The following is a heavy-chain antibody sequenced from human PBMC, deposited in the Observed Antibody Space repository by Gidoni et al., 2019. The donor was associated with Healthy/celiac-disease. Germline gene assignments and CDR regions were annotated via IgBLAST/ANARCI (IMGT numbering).Heavy chain of an antibody. CDR1: GGSISSSSYY. CDR3: ARHQGVLWFGEASFDY. D-gene: IGHD3-10*01. J-gene: IGHJ4*02. V-gene: IGHV4-39*01. Sequence: QLQLQESGPGLVKPSETLSLTCTVSGGSISSSSYYWGWIRQPPGKGLEWIGSIYYSGSTYYNPSLKSRVTISVDTSKNQFSLKLSSVTAADTAVYYCARHQGVLWFGEASFDYRGQGTLVTVSS. CDR2: IYYSGST.